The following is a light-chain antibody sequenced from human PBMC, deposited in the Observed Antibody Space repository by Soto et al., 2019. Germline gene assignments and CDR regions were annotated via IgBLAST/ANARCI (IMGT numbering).Light chain of an antibody. CDR1: QSLLQSNGYNY. CDR3: MQSQQTPPT. Sequence: DIVMTQSPLSLPVTPGERASISCSSSQSLLQSNGYNYLDWYLQKPGQSPQLLIFFGSYRASGVPDRFSGSGSGTDFTLKIRSVEAEDVGIYYCMQSQQTPPTFGQGTRVEIK. CDR2: FGS. V-gene: IGKV2-28*01. J-gene: IGKJ1*01.